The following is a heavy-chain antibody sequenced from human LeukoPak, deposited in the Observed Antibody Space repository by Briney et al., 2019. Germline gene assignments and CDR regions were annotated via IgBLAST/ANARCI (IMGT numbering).Heavy chain of an antibody. CDR3: ARGVEWLRYLEY. D-gene: IGHD5-12*01. V-gene: IGHV1-46*01. J-gene: IGHJ4*02. CDR2: TNPSGGST. CDR1: GYTFTSYY. Sequence: GASVKVSCKASGYTFTSYYMHWVRQAPGQGLEWMGITNPSGGSTSCAQKFQGRVTMTRDTSTSTVYMELSSLRSEDTAVYYCARGVEWLRYLEYWGQGTLVTVSS.